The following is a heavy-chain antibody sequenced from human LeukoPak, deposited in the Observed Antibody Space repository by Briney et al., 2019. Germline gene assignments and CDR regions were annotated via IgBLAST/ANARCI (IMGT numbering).Heavy chain of an antibody. CDR2: ISSDGGST. CDR3: ARDDSNGIDY. Sequence: GGSLRLSCAASEFIFSYYWMYWVRQGPGQGLVSVSRISSDGGSTTYADSVKGRFTISRDNAKNTLYLQMHSLRVEDTGIYYCARDDSNGIDYWGQGTLVTVSS. J-gene: IGHJ4*02. D-gene: IGHD6-19*01. V-gene: IGHV3-74*01. CDR1: EFIFSYYW.